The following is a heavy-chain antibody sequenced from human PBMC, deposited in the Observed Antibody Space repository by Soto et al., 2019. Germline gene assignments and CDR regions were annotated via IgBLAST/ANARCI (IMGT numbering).Heavy chain of an antibody. CDR3: AGSARGVADLDY. V-gene: IGHV1-3*01. CDR2: INAGNGNT. J-gene: IGHJ4*02. D-gene: IGHD3-10*01. CDR1: GYTFTSYA. Sequence: ASVKVSCTDSGYTFTSYAMHWVRQAPGQRLEWMGWINAGNGNTKYSQKFQGRVTITRDTSASTAYMELSSVTAADTAVYYCAGSARGVADLDYWGQGTLVTVSS.